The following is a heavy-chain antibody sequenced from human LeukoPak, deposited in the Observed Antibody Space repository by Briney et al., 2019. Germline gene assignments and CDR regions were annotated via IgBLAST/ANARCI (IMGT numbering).Heavy chain of an antibody. CDR3: ARDQRERYYYDTSTSSYVWFDP. CDR2: IFYSGST. J-gene: IGHJ5*02. CDR1: GVSISSYF. Sequence: SETLCLTCSVSGVSISSYFRNWIRQPPGKGLEWIGSIFYSGSTKYKPSLKSRVTISIDTSKNQFSLKMNTVTAADTAVYYCARDQRERYYYDTSTSSYVWFDPWGQGTGVTVS. V-gene: IGHV4-59*01. D-gene: IGHD3-22*01.